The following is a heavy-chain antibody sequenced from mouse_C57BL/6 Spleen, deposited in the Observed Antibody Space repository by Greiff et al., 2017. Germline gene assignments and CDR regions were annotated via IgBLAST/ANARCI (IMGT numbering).Heavy chain of an antibody. J-gene: IGHJ2*01. Sequence: QVQLQQSGPELVKPGASVKISCKASGYAFSSSWMNWVKQRPGKGLEWIGRIYPGDGDTNYNGKFKGKATLTADKSSSTAYMQLSSLTSEDAAVYFCARYTEYGSSIDYWGQGTTLTVS. CDR1: GYAFSSSW. CDR2: IYPGDGDT. V-gene: IGHV1-82*01. D-gene: IGHD1-1*01. CDR3: ARYTEYGSSIDY.